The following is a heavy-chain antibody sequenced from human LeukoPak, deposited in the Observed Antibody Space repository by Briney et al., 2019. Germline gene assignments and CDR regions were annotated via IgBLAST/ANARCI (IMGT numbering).Heavy chain of an antibody. Sequence: GGSLRLSCAASGFTFSSYSMNWVRQAPGKGLEWVSYISSSSSTIYYADSVKGRFTISRDNAKNSLYLQMNSLRAEDTAVYYCASETSYKRHCSSTSCNDYWGRGTLVTVSS. CDR1: GFTFSSYS. CDR3: ASETSYKRHCSSTSCNDY. V-gene: IGHV3-48*01. J-gene: IGHJ4*02. D-gene: IGHD2-2*01. CDR2: ISSSSSTI.